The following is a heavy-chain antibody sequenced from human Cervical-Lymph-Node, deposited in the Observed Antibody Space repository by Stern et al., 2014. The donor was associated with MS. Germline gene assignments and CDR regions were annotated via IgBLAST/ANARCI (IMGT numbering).Heavy chain of an antibody. D-gene: IGHD3-22*01. CDR3: ARIIFKSSGFDY. CDR2: INPNSGDT. J-gene: IGHJ4*02. CDR1: GYTFTGQY. Sequence: VQLVESGAEVKKPGASVKVSCKTSGYTFTGQYMHWVRQAPGQGLEWMGWINPNSGDTNSAQKFQGRVSMTRDTSINTAYMELSRLRSDDTAVYYCARIIFKSSGFDYWGQGTLVTVSS. V-gene: IGHV1-2*02.